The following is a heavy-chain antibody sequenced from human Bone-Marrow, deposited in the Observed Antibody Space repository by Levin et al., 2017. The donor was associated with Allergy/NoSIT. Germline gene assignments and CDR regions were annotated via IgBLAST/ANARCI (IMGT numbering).Heavy chain of an antibody. D-gene: IGHD2-15*01. CDR2: IKSKTDGGTT. Sequence: GGSLRLSCAASGFTFSNAWMSWVRQAPGKGLEWVGRIKSKTDGGTTDYAAPVKGRFTISRDDSKNTLYLQMNSLKTEDTAVYYCTTTTLEYYYYGMDVWGQGTTVTVSS. CDR3: TTTTLEYYYYGMDV. CDR1: GFTFSNAW. V-gene: IGHV3-15*01. J-gene: IGHJ6*02.